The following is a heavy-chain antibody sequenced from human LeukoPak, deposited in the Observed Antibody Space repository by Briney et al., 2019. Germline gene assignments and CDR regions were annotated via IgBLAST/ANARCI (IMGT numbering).Heavy chain of an antibody. CDR3: ARGLAGGRYFDY. D-gene: IGHD3-10*01. J-gene: IGHJ4*02. Sequence: SVKVSCKASGGTFSSYAISWVRQAPGQGLEWMGGIIPIFGTANYAQKFQGRVTITADESTSTAYMELSSLRSEDTAVYYCARGLAGGRYFDYWGQGTLVTVSS. V-gene: IGHV1-69*13. CDR2: IIPIFGTA. CDR1: GGTFSSYA.